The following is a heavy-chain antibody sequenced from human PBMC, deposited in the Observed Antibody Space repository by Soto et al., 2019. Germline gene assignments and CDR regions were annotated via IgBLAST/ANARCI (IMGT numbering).Heavy chain of an antibody. D-gene: IGHD5-12*01. V-gene: IGHV1-69*04. CDR1: GGTFSTST. J-gene: IGHJ4*02. CDR2: TIPLLNVA. CDR3: ARDSPIGSTFSGYDAIDS. Sequence: SVKVSCKASGGTFSTSTFTWVRQAPGQGLEWMGRTIPLLNVADYAQDFQGRLTITADRSSSTTYMELTSLTSKDTAVYYCARDSPIGSTFSGYDAIDSWGQGTLVTVSS.